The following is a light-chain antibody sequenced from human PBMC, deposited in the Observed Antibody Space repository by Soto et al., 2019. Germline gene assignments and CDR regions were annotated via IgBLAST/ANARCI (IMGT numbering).Light chain of an antibody. CDR2: DSS. CDR1: QSVSRS. CDR3: QQRYTWPY. V-gene: IGKV3-11*01. J-gene: IGKJ3*01. Sequence: ETVLTQSPATLSLSPGERATLSCRASQSVSRSLAWYQQKPGQAPRLLIYDSSNRATGIPARFSGSGSGTDFTLTISSLEPEDFAVYFCQQRYTWPYFGPGTKVDIK.